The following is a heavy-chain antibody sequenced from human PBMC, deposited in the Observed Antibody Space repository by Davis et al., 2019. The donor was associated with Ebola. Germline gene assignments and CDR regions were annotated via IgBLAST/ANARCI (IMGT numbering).Heavy chain of an antibody. J-gene: IGHJ5*02. CDR2: INHSGST. Sequence: MPGGSLRLSCAVYGGSFSGYYWSWIRQPPGKGLEWIGEINHSGSTNYNPSLKSRVTISVDTSKNQFSLKLSSVTAADTAVYYCARQLYNRSSADWFDPWGQGTLVTVSS. CDR3: ARQLYNRSSADWFDP. CDR1: GGSFSGYY. D-gene: IGHD6-6*01. V-gene: IGHV4-34*01.